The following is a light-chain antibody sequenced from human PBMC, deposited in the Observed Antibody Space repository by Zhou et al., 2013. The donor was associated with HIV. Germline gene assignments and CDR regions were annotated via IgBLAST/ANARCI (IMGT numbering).Light chain of an antibody. Sequence: IRMTQSPSSLSASTGDRVTITCRANQTISSYVNWYQQKPGKAPKLLIYAASSLQSGVPARFSGSGSGTDFSLTISSLQPEDFATYYCQQNYSPPRTFGQGTKVDMK. CDR3: QQNYSPPRT. CDR1: QTISSY. CDR2: AAS. J-gene: IGKJ1*01. V-gene: IGKV1-39*01.